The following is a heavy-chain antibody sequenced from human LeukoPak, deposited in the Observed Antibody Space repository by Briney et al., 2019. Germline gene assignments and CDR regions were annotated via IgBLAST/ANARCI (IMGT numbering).Heavy chain of an antibody. Sequence: GGSLRLPCAASGFTFNSYAMNWVRQAPGKGLEWVSYISSSSSTIYYADSVKGRFTISRDNAKNSLYLQMNSLRAEDTAVYYCARPREWLFYYMDVWGKGTTVTVSS. J-gene: IGHJ6*03. D-gene: IGHD3-3*01. V-gene: IGHV3-48*01. CDR3: ARPREWLFYYMDV. CDR1: GFTFNSYA. CDR2: ISSSSSTI.